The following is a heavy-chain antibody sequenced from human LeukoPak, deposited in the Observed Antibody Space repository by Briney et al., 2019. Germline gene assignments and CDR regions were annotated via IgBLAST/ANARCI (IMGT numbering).Heavy chain of an antibody. D-gene: IGHD3-10*01. J-gene: IGHJ4*01. Sequence: PSETLSLTCTVSGGSISSSNFYWGWIRQPPGKGLEWLGSIYYSGSSYYNPSLKTRVTISVDTSKNQFSLKLESVTAADTSDYYCARHGTPWFEGPRFDFWGHGALVTVSS. CDR3: ARHGTPWFEGPRFDF. V-gene: IGHV4-39*01. CDR1: GGSISSSNFY. CDR2: IYYSGSS.